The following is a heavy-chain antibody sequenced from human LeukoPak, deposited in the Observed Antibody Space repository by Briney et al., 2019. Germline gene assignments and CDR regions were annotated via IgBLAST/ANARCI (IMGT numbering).Heavy chain of an antibody. J-gene: IGHJ3*02. CDR2: ITNSGGGT. Sequence: GGSLRLSCAASGFTSSVYYMGWVRRAPGKGLEWVSYITNSGGGTYYPDSVKGRFTISRNNAKKSLYLQVSSLRAEDTAVYYCARALNDAFDIWGQGTMVTVSS. CDR1: GFTSSVYY. V-gene: IGHV3-11*04. CDR3: ARALNDAFDI.